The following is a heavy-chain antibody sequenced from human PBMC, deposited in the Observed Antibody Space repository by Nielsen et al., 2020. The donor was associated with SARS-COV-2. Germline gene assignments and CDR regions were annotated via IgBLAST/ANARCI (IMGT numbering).Heavy chain of an antibody. CDR2: VYSSGST. V-gene: IGHV4-59*08. CDR3: ARHAPGYYDY. CDR1: GGSITSYY. D-gene: IGHD3-22*01. J-gene: IGHJ4*02. Sequence: SETLSLTCTVSGGSITSYYWSWIRQPPGKGLEWIGYVYSSGSTSHNPSLKGRITISVDTSKNQFSLSLSSVTAADTAVYYCARHAPGYYDYWGQGTLVTVSS.